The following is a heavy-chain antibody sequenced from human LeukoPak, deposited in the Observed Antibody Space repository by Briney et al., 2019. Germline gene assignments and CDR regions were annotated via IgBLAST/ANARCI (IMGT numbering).Heavy chain of an antibody. Sequence: PSETLSLTCTVPGGSISSSSYYWGWIRQPPGKGLEWIGSIYHSGSTYYNPSLKSRVTISVDTSKNQFSLKLSSVTAADTAVYYCARQYYDSSGYYYEAYFQHWGQGTLVTVSS. J-gene: IGHJ1*01. D-gene: IGHD3-22*01. CDR2: IYHSGST. V-gene: IGHV4-39*01. CDR1: GGSISSSSYY. CDR3: ARQYYDSSGYYYEAYFQH.